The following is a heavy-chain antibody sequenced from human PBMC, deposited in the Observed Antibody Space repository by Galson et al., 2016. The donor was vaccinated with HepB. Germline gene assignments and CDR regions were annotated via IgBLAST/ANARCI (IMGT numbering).Heavy chain of an antibody. CDR2: IKQDGSKK. Sequence: SLRLSCAASGFTFSGYGMSWVRQAPGKGLEWVANIKQDGSKKYYGDSVKGRFTISRDNANNSVFLQMNSLRAEDMAIYYCARDRGGYIISGFDYWGQGTLVTVSS. J-gene: IGHJ4*02. V-gene: IGHV3-7*01. CDR1: GFTFSGYG. CDR3: ARDRGGYIISGFDY. D-gene: IGHD3-10*01.